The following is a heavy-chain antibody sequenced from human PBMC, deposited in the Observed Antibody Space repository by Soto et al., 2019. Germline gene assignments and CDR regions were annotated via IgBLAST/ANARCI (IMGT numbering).Heavy chain of an antibody. CDR1: GFTFSSYV. D-gene: IGHD2-2*02. CDR2: ISSDGSNE. CDR3: ATDDYCSSTSCYTFDY. J-gene: IGHJ4*02. V-gene: IGHV3-30-3*01. Sequence: QVQLVESGGGVVQPGRSLRLSCAASGFTFSSYVMHWVRQAPGKGLEWVAVISSDGSNEYYADSVKGRFTISRDNSKNTLDLQMNSLRAEDTAVYYCATDDYCSSTSCYTFDYWGQGTLVTVSS.